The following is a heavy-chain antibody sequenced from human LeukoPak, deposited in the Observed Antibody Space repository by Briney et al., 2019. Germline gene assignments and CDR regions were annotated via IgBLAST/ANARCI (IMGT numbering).Heavy chain of an antibody. CDR1: GFTFSNHW. V-gene: IGHV3-74*01. J-gene: IGHJ4*02. Sequence: GGSLRLSCEASGFTFSNHWMHWVRQAPGKGLVWVSRITSDGVTTTYADSVKGRFSISRDNAENTLYLQTNNLRAEDTAVYYCVRDRGYSFDFWGQGTLVTVSS. D-gene: IGHD2-21*01. CDR2: ITSDGVTT. CDR3: VRDRGYSFDF.